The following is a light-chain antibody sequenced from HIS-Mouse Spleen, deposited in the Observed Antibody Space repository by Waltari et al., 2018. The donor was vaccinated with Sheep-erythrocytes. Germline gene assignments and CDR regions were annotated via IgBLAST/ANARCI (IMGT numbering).Light chain of an antibody. CDR3: CSYAGSSTPWV. Sequence: QSALTQPASGSGSPGQSITIPCTGTSRDVGGYNLVPWYQQHPCKAPKLMIYEGSKRPSGVSNRFSGSKSGNTASLTISGLQAEDEADYYCCSYAGSSTPWVFGGGTKLTVL. CDR1: SRDVGGYNL. J-gene: IGLJ3*02. V-gene: IGLV2-23*01. CDR2: EGS.